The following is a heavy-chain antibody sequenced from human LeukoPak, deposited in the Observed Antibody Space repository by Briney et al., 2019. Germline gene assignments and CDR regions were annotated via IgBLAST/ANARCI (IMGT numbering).Heavy chain of an antibody. CDR1: GYTFTGYY. V-gene: IGHV1-2*02. CDR3: ARGPQIRSHMDV. Sequence: AASVKVSCKASGYTFTGYYMHWVRQAPTQGLEWMGWINPNSGGTNYAQKFQGRVTMTRDTSISTAYMELSRLRSEDTAVYYCARGPQIRSHMDVWGKGTTVTVSS. D-gene: IGHD3-16*01. J-gene: IGHJ6*03. CDR2: INPNSGGT.